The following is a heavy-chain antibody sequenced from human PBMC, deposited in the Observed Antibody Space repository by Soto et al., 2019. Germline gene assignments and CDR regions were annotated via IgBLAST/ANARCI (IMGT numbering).Heavy chain of an antibody. CDR3: ARDAAVGLFDY. Sequence: ASVKVSCKASGYTFTSYGISWVRQAPGQGLEWMGWINPYNGNTKYAQKLQGRVTMTTDTSTSTAYMELRSLRSDDTAVYYCARDAAVGLFDYWGQGALVTVSS. D-gene: IGHD1-26*01. J-gene: IGHJ4*02. CDR2: INPYNGNT. CDR1: GYTFTSYG. V-gene: IGHV1-18*01.